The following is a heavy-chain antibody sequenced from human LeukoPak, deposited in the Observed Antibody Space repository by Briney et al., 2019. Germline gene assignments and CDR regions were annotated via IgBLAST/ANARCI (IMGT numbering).Heavy chain of an antibody. V-gene: IGHV4-39*01. CDR2: IYYSGST. J-gene: IGHJ4*02. D-gene: IGHD6-19*01. CDR1: GGSISSSDYY. Sequence: SETLSLTCTVSGGSISSSDYYWGWIRQPPGKGLEWIGTIYYSGSTYYNPSLKSRVTIFVDTSKNQFSLKLNSVTAADTAVYYCAIHSRGLDHWGQGTLVTVSS. CDR3: AIHSRGLDH.